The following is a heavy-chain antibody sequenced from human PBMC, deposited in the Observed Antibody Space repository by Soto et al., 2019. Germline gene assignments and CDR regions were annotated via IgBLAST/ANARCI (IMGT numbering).Heavy chain of an antibody. CDR2: INHSGST. CDR1: GGSFSGYY. CDR3: ARRYYYYYGMDV. J-gene: IGHJ6*02. V-gene: IGHV4-34*01. Sequence: SETLSLTCAVYGGSFSGYYWSWIRQPPGKGLEWIGEINHSGSTNYNPSLKSRVTISVDTSKNQFSLKLSSVTAADTAVYYCARRYYYYYGMDVWGQGTTVTVSS.